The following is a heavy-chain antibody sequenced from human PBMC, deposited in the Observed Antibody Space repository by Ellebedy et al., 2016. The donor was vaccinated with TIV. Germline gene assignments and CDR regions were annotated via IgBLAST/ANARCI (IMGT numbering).Heavy chain of an antibody. Sequence: GESLKISCAASGFIISGDWMSWVRQAPGKGLEWVAHINPAGSAAYYVYSVKGRFTISRDNSKNTLYLQMNSLKAEDTAVYYCARAPVGVGPAFDIWGQGTMVTVSS. V-gene: IGHV3-7*03. D-gene: IGHD4-23*01. J-gene: IGHJ3*02. CDR2: INPAGSAA. CDR1: GFIISGDW. CDR3: ARAPVGVGPAFDI.